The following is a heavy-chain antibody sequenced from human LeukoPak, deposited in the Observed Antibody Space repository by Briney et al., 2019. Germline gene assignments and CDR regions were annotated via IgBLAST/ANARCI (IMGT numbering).Heavy chain of an antibody. CDR3: ARAMGSSGWISADYYGMDV. D-gene: IGHD6-19*01. Sequence: GGSLRLSCAASGFTFSDYYMSWIRQVPGKGLEWVSYISSSGSTIYYADSVKGRFTISRDNAKNSLYLQMNSLRAEDTAVYYCARAMGSSGWISADYYGMDVWGQGTTVTVSS. V-gene: IGHV3-11*01. CDR1: GFTFSDYY. CDR2: ISSSGSTI. J-gene: IGHJ6*02.